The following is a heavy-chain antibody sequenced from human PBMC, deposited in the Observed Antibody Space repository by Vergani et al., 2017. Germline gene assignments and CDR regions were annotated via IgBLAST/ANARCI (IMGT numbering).Heavy chain of an antibody. D-gene: IGHD7-27*01. Sequence: QVTLKESGPALVKPTQTLTLTCTFSGFSLSTSGMRVSWIRQPPGKALEWLARIDWDDDKFYSTSLKTRLTISKDTSKNRVVLTMTNIDPVDTATYYCARSSNWGSTGFDYWGQGTLVTVSS. J-gene: IGHJ4*02. CDR1: GFSLSTSGMR. V-gene: IGHV2-70*04. CDR2: IDWDDDK. CDR3: ARSSNWGSTGFDY.